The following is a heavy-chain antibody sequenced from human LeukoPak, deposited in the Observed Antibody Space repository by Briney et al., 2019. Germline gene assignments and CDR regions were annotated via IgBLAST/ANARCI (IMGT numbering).Heavy chain of an antibody. CDR3: AGGSYYGSGSRPGYIEY. J-gene: IGHJ4*02. D-gene: IGHD3-10*01. CDR1: GFSFNNNY. Sequence: GGALRLSCAASGFSFNNNYMNWVRQAPGKGLEGVSLMDNFGYKHYADSVEGRVTISRDSSRNTVYLQLNSLRAEDTAVYYCAGGSYYGSGSRPGYIEYWGQGTLVTVSS. CDR2: MDNFGYK. V-gene: IGHV3-53*01.